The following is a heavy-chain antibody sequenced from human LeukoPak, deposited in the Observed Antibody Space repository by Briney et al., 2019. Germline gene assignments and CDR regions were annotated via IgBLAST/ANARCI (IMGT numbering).Heavy chain of an antibody. V-gene: IGHV3-11*04. Sequence: GGSLRLSCAASGFTFSDYYMSWIRQAPGKGLEWVSYISSSGNTIYYADSVKGRFTISRDNAKNSLYLQMNSLRAEDTAIYYCARDPSEGSGSYYAPNWFDPWGQGTLVTVSS. CDR3: ARDPSEGSGSYYAPNWFDP. J-gene: IGHJ5*02. CDR1: GFTFSDYY. CDR2: ISSSGNTI. D-gene: IGHD3-10*01.